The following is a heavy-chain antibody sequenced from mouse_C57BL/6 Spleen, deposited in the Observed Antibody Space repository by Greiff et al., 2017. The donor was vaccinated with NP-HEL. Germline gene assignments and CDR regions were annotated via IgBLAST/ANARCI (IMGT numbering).Heavy chain of an antibody. V-gene: IGHV5-17*01. CDR1: GFTFSDYG. Sequence: EVHLVESGGGLVKPGGYLKLSCAASGFTFSDYGMHWVRQASEKGLEWVAYISSGSSTIYYADTVKGRFTISRDNAKNTLFLQMTSLRSEDTAMYYCARDLSFFDYWGQGTTLTVSS. CDR3: ARDLSFFDY. D-gene: IGHD2-3*01. J-gene: IGHJ2*01. CDR2: ISSGSSTI.